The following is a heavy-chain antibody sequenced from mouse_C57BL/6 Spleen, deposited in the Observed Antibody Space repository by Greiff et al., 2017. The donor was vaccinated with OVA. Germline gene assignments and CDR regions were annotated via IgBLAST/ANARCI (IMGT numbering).Heavy chain of an antibody. D-gene: IGHD1-1*01. J-gene: IGHJ2*01. Sequence: EVKLMESGGGLVKPGGSLKLSCAASGFTFSDYGMHWVRQAPEKGLEWVAYISSGSSTIYYADTVKGRFTISRDNAKNTLFLQMTSLRSEDTAMYYCARDDYGSSSYYFDYWGQGTTLTVSS. CDR2: ISSGSSTI. V-gene: IGHV5-17*01. CDR3: ARDDYGSSSYYFDY. CDR1: GFTFSDYG.